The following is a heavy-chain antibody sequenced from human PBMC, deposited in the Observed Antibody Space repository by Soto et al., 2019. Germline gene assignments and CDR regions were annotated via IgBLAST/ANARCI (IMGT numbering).Heavy chain of an antibody. J-gene: IGHJ6*02. D-gene: IGHD6-13*01. CDR3: ARDLGSSWNYYYYCMDV. CDR2: ISYDGSNK. CDR1: GFAFSRYG. V-gene: IGHV3-30-3*01. Sequence: GGSLRLSCAASGFAFSRYGMHWVRQAPGKGLEWVAVISYDGSNKYYADSVKGRFTISRDNSKNTLYLQMNSLRAEDTAVYYCARDLGSSWNYYYYCMDVWGQGTTVTVSS.